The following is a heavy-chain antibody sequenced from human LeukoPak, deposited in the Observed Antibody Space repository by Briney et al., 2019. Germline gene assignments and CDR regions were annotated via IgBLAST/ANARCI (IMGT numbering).Heavy chain of an antibody. CDR1: GYTFTGYD. CDR3: ARVEESSWYNLRYYYYYGMDV. J-gene: IGHJ6*02. D-gene: IGHD6-13*01. CDR2: MNPNSGNT. V-gene: IGHV1-8*01. Sequence: GASVKVSCKASGYTFTGYDINWVRQATGQGLEWMGWMNPNSGNTGYAQKFQGRVTMTRNTSISTAYMELSSLRSEDTAVYYCARVEESSWYNLRYYYYYGMDVWGQGTTVTVSS.